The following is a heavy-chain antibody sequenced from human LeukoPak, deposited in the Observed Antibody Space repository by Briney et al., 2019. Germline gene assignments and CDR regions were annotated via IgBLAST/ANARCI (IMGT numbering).Heavy chain of an antibody. CDR2: ISYDGSNK. V-gene: IGHV3-30-3*01. Sequence: PGRSLRLSCAASGFTFSSYAMHWVRQAPGKGLEWVAVISYDGSNKYYADSVKGRFTISRDNSKNTLYLQMNSLRAEDTAVYYCARETTPELGDYGDYLPGRTAFDIWGQGTMVTVSS. D-gene: IGHD4-17*01. CDR1: GFTFSSYA. J-gene: IGHJ3*02. CDR3: ARETTPELGDYGDYLPGRTAFDI.